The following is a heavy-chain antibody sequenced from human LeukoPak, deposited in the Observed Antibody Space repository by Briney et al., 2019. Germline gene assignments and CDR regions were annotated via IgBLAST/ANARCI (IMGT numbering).Heavy chain of an antibody. Sequence: GGFLRLSCAASGFTFDDYGMSWVRQAPGKGLEWVSGINWNGGSTGYADSVKGRFTISRDNAKNSLYLQMNSLRAEDTALYYCARGCGLQSYYDSRCRYFDDWGQGTLVTVSS. D-gene: IGHD3-22*01. V-gene: IGHV3-20*04. CDR2: INWNGGST. J-gene: IGHJ4*02. CDR3: ARGCGLQSYYDSRCRYFDD. CDR1: GFTFDDYG.